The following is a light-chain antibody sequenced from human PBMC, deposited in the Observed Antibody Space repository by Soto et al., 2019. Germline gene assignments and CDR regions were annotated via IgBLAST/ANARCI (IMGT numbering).Light chain of an antibody. V-gene: IGLV2-14*01. CDR3: SSYTSSGTYD. CDR1: SSDVGSYDY. Sequence: QSALTQPASVSGSPGQSITISCTGTSSDVGSYDYVSWYQQHPGKAPKLMIYEVSNRPSGVSNRFSGSKSGNTASLTISGLQAEDEADYYCSSYTSSGTYDFGPGTKLTVL. J-gene: IGLJ1*01. CDR2: EVS.